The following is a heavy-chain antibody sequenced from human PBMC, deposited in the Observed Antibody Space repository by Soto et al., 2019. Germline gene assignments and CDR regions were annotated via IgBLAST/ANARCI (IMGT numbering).Heavy chain of an antibody. CDR3: ARTRGDCSGGSCYPLDY. D-gene: IGHD2-15*01. CDR1: GYRFTAYD. V-gene: IGHV1-3*04. Sequence: QVQVVQSGAGVKKPGATANVSCKASGYRFTAYDMHWVRQAPGQRLEWLGWINTATGDTKYSPSFQGRVTLTRDTSATTAYMELSGLRFEDTAVYYCARTRGDCSGGSCYPLDYWGQGTLVTVSS. CDR2: INTATGDT. J-gene: IGHJ4*02.